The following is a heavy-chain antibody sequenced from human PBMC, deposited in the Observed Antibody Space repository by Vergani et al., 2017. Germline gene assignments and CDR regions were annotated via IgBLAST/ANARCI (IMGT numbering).Heavy chain of an antibody. Sequence: QVQLVESGGGVVQPGRSLRLSCAASGFTSSSYAMHWVRQAPGKGLEWVAVISYDGSNKYYADSVKGRCTISRDNSKNTLYLQMTSLRAEDTAVYYCAKGYSKWELPTYFDYWGQGTLVTVSS. CDR1: GFTSSSYA. CDR3: AKGYSKWELPTYFDY. CDR2: ISYDGSNK. J-gene: IGHJ4*02. V-gene: IGHV3-30-3*01. D-gene: IGHD1-26*01.